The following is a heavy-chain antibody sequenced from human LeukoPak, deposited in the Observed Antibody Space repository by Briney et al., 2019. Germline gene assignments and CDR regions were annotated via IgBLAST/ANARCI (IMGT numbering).Heavy chain of an antibody. CDR3: ARVHVDFWSGFFDY. CDR2: INPNSGGT. D-gene: IGHD3-3*01. J-gene: IGHJ4*02. Sequence: GASVKVSCKASGYTFTGYYMHWVRQAPGQGLEWMGRINPNSGGTNYAQKFQGRVTMTRDTSISTAYMELSRLRSDDTAVYYCARVHVDFWSGFFDYWGQGTLVTVSS. V-gene: IGHV1-2*06. CDR1: GYTFTGYY.